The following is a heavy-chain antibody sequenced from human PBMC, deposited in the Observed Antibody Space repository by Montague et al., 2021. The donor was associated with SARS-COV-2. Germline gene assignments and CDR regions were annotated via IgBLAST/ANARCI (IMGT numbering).Heavy chain of an antibody. CDR2: IRNEANDYAT. CDR1: GFIFAASP. CDR3: TSGYDRRPY. V-gene: IGHV3-73*01. D-gene: IGHD5-12*01. J-gene: IGHJ4*02. Sequence: SLRLSCAASGFIFAASPIHWVRQASGKGLDWVGRIRNEANDYATVYAASVTGRFTISRDDSKNTAYLEMNSLKTEDTAVYYCTSGYDRRPYWGQGTLVTVSS.